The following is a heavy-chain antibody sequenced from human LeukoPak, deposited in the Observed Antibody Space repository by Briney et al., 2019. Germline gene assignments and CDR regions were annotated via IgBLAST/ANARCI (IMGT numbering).Heavy chain of an antibody. CDR1: GFTFSSYG. J-gene: IGHJ6*03. Sequence: GGSLRLSCAASGFTFSSYGMHWVRQAPGKGLEWVAVISYDGSNKYYADSVEGRFTISRDNSKNTLYLQMNSLRAEDTAVYYCAKLGYSYGIQMTYYYYYYMDVWGKGTTVTVSS. CDR3: AKLGYSYGIQMTYYYYYYMDV. V-gene: IGHV3-30*18. CDR2: ISYDGSNK. D-gene: IGHD5-18*01.